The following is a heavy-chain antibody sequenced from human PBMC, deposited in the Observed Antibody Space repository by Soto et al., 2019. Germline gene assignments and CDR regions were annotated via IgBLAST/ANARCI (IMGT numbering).Heavy chain of an antibody. CDR3: ARRPAVWHYYGSGRQSYYFDY. CDR2: IYYSGST. D-gene: IGHD3-10*01. V-gene: IGHV4-39*01. Sequence: QLQLQESGPGLVKPSETLSLTCTVSGGSISSSSYYWGWIRQPPGKGLEWIGSIYYSGSTYYNPSLKSRVTISVDTSKNQFSLKLSSVTAADTAVYYCARRPAVWHYYGSGRQSYYFDYWGQGTLVTVSS. CDR1: GGSISSSSYY. J-gene: IGHJ4*02.